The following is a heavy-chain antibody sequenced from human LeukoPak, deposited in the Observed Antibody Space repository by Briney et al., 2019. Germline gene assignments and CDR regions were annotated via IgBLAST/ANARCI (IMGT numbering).Heavy chain of an antibody. J-gene: IGHJ5*02. V-gene: IGHV4-59*12. D-gene: IGHD6-19*01. Sequence: PSETLSLTCTVSGGSISSYYWSWIRQPPGKGLEWIGEIYHSGSTNYNPSLKSRVTISVDKSKNQFSLKLSSVTAADTAVYYCARRYRPGIAVAGTGDWFDPWGQGTLVTVSS. CDR3: ARRYRPGIAVAGTGDWFDP. CDR2: IYHSGST. CDR1: GGSISSYY.